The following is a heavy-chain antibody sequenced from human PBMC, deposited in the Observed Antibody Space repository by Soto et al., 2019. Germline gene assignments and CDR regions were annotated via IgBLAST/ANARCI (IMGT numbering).Heavy chain of an antibody. V-gene: IGHV3-66*01. D-gene: IGHD2-2*01. J-gene: IGHJ3*02. CDR2: IYSGGST. CDR1: GFTVSSNY. CDR3: ARDGPVEYCSSTSCYVGAFDI. Sequence: GGFLRLSCAASGFTVSSNYMSWVRQAPGKGLEWVSVIYSGGSTYYADSVKGRFTISRDNSKNTLYLQMNSLRAEDTAVYYCARDGPVEYCSSTSCYVGAFDIWGQGTMVTVSS.